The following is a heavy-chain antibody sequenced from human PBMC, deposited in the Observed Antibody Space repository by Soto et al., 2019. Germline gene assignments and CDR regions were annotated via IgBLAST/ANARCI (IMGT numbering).Heavy chain of an antibody. J-gene: IGHJ4*02. D-gene: IGHD3-10*01. CDR2: ISGSGVNT. CDR1: GFTFSSYA. Sequence: PGGSLRLSCAASGFTFSSYAMSWVRQAPGKGLEWVSAISGSGVNTFYADSVKGRFTISRDNSKTTLYLQMDSLRADDTALYYCAKGLGGGSGTYSSPFDYWGQGTLVTVS. V-gene: IGHV3-23*01. CDR3: AKGLGGGSGTYSSPFDY.